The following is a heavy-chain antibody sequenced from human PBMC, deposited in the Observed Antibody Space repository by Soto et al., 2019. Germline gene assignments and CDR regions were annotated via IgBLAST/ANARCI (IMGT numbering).Heavy chain of an antibody. V-gene: IGHV4-59*01. J-gene: IGHJ6*02. Sequence: SLTCTVSGGSISSYYWSWIRQPPGKGLEWIGYIYYSGSTNYNPSLKSRVTISVDTSKNQFSLKLSSVTAADTAVYYCARAGGGGSYLYYYYYYGMDVWGQGTTVTVSS. CDR3: ARAGGGGSYLYYYYYYGMDV. CDR1: GGSISSYY. CDR2: IYYSGST. D-gene: IGHD1-26*01.